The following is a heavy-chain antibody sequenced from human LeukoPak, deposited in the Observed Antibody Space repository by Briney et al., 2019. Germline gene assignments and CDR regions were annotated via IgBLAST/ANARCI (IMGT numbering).Heavy chain of an antibody. CDR1: GGSISNYY. Sequence: SETLSLTCTVFGGSISNYYWSWIRQPPGKGLEWIGYIYYSGNTNYNPSLKSRVTISVDTSKNQFSLKLSSVTAADTAVYYCARDPIVAYFDYWGQGTLVTVSS. D-gene: IGHD5-12*01. CDR2: IYYSGNT. CDR3: ARDPIVAYFDY. V-gene: IGHV4-59*12. J-gene: IGHJ4*02.